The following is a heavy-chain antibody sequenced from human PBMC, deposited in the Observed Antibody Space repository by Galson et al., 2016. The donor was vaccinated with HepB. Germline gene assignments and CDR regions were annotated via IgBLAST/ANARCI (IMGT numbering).Heavy chain of an antibody. J-gene: IGHJ4*02. CDR3: ARQEAGYSSGWYEFDY. Sequence: ETLSLTCTVSGGSISSSSYYWSWIRQPPGKGLEWIGNIYYSGSTYYNPSLKSRVTIFVDTSKNQFSLKLFSVTAADTAVYYCARQEAGYSSGWYEFDYWGQGTLVTVSS. D-gene: IGHD6-19*01. V-gene: IGHV4-39*01. CDR1: GGSISSSSYY. CDR2: IYYSGST.